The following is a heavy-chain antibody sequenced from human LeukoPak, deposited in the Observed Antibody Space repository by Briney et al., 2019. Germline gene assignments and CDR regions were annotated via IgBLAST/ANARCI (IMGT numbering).Heavy chain of an antibody. D-gene: IGHD2-2*01. J-gene: IGHJ6*02. CDR2: IYPDDPDT. Sequence: GESLQISCKASGSSFIDYWIGWVRQLPGKGLEWMGMIYPDDPDTRYSPSFQGQVTISADKSINTAFLQWSSLEASDTAMYYCAKSARGYCSSSSCFGYYGMDVWGQGTTVTVSS. CDR3: AKSARGYCSSSSCFGYYGMDV. CDR1: GSSFIDYW. V-gene: IGHV5-51*01.